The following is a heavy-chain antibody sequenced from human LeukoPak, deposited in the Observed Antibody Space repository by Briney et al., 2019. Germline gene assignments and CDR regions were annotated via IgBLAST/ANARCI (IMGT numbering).Heavy chain of an antibody. CDR1: GGSISSSNW. CDR2: IYHSGST. D-gene: IGHD1-26*01. V-gene: IGHV4-4*02. CDR3: ASTRLYSGSYYNFDY. Sequence: SETLSLTCAVSGGSISSSNWWSWVRQPPGKGLEWIGEIYHSGSTNYNPSLKSRVTISVDTSKNQFSLKLSSVTAADTAVYYCASTRLYSGSYYNFDYWGQGTLVTVSS. J-gene: IGHJ4*02.